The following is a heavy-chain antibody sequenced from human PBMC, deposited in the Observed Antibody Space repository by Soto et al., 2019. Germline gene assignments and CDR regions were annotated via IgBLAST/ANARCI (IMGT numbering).Heavy chain of an antibody. D-gene: IGHD3-9*01. CDR3: AKEPLPQYYDILTGFVF. V-gene: IGHV3-23*01. J-gene: IGHJ3*01. Sequence: GESLKISCAASGFTFSSYAMSWVRQAPGKGLEWVSAISGSGGSTYYADSVKGRFTISRDNSKNTLYLQMNSLRAEDTAVYYCAKEPLPQYYDILTGFVFWGQGTMVTVSS. CDR2: ISGSGGST. CDR1: GFTFSSYA.